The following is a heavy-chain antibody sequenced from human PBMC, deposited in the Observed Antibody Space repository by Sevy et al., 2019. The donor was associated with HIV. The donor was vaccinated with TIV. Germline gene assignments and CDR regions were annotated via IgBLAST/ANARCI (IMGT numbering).Heavy chain of an antibody. V-gene: IGHV3-48*03. J-gene: IGHJ4*02. CDR3: ARGPHYYYDSSAFFEY. CDR1: GFTFSSYE. D-gene: IGHD3-22*01. CDR2: IVNSGSTV. Sequence: GGALRLTCTAAGFTFSSYEMNWVRQAPGKGLEWVSSIVNSGSTVHYADPVKRRFTIPRENAKTSLFLQMNSLGAEDTAVYYCARGPHYYYDSSAFFEYWGQGTLVTVSS.